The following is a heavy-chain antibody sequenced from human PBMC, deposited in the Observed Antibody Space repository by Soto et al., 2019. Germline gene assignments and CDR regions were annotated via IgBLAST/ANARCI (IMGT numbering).Heavy chain of an antibody. CDR1: GGSISSYY. CDR3: ARGGVAARKGRWFDP. V-gene: IGHV4-59*01. CDR2: IHYSGST. D-gene: IGHD6-25*01. Sequence: PAETLSLTCTVSGGSISSYYWGWIRQPPGKGLEWIGDIHYSGSTNYTPSLRSRVTISVDTPKTQFSLKVNSMIAADTAIYYCARGGVAARKGRWFDPWGQGTLVTVS. J-gene: IGHJ5*02.